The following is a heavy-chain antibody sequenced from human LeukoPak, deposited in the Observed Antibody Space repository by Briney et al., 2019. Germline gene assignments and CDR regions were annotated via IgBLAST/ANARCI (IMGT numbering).Heavy chain of an antibody. J-gene: IGHJ3*02. D-gene: IGHD1-26*01. CDR1: GGSISSGDYY. Sequence: PSETLSLTCTVSGGSISSGDYYWSWIRQPPGKGLEWIGYIYYSGSTYYNPSLKSRVTISVDTSKNQFSLKLSSVTAADTAVYYCARGGITEDNDAFDIWGQGTMVTVSS. V-gene: IGHV4-30-4*01. CDR2: IYYSGST. CDR3: ARGGITEDNDAFDI.